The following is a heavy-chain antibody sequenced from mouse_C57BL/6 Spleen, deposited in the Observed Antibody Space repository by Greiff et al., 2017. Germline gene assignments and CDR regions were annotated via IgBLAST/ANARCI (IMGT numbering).Heavy chain of an antibody. Sequence: QVQLQQPGAELVKPGASVKLSCKASGYTFTSYWMHWVKQRPGQGLEWIGMIHPNSGSTNYNEKFKSKATLTVDKSSSTAYMQLSSLTSEDSAVYYCTTVVASHFDYWGQGTTLTVSS. D-gene: IGHD1-1*01. CDR3: TTVVASHFDY. CDR1: GYTFTSYW. V-gene: IGHV1-64*01. CDR2: IHPNSGST. J-gene: IGHJ2*01.